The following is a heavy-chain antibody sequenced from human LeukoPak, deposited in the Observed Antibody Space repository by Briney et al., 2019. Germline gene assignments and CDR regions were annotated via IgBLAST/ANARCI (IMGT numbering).Heavy chain of an antibody. CDR2: ICQSGRT. CDR3: ARAGPGGLRLIAY. J-gene: IGHJ4*02. CDR1: GGSISSGGYS. Sequence: SETLSLTCAVWGGSISSGGYSGSWIRQPAGEGLGWIGYICQSGRTYYNPSLKSRVTISVDRSKSQFSLKLSSVPAADTAVYYCARAGPGGLRLIAYWGQGTLVTVSS. D-gene: IGHD5-12*01. V-gene: IGHV4-30-2*01.